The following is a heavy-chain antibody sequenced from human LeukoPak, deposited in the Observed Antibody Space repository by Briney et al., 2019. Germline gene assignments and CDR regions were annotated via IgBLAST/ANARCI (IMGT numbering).Heavy chain of an antibody. CDR1: GGSISSSGYY. Sequence: PSETLSLTCTVSGGSISSSGYYWGWIRQPPGKGLEWIGSIYYSGSTYYNPSLKSRVTISVDTSKNQFSLKLSSVTAADTAVYYCARGLDSSGYYHFDYWGQGTLVTVSS. V-gene: IGHV4-39*07. J-gene: IGHJ4*02. CDR3: ARGLDSSGYYHFDY. D-gene: IGHD3-22*01. CDR2: IYYSGST.